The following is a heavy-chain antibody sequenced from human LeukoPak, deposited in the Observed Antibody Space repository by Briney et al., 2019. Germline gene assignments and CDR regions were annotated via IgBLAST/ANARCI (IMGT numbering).Heavy chain of an antibody. J-gene: IGHJ3*02. D-gene: IGHD6-19*01. Sequence: PSETLSLTCAVSGGSISNTDHWNWVRQPPGTGLEWIAEMYHDGYTHYNPSLKSRVTMSVDKSKNHFSLKLTSVTAADTAVYYCARSRGAVAGLSFDIWGQGTVVTVFS. CDR3: ARSRGAVAGLSFDI. CDR1: GGSISNTDH. CDR2: MYHDGYT. V-gene: IGHV4-4*02.